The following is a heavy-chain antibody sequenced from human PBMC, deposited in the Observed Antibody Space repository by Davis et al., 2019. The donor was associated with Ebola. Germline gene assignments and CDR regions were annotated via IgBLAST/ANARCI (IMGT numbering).Heavy chain of an antibody. CDR3: ARDLGMGRRVDAFDI. CDR1: GFTFSTYA. J-gene: IGHJ3*02. V-gene: IGHV3-74*01. D-gene: IGHD7-27*01. Sequence: HTGGSLRLSCAASGFTFSTYAMGWVRQAPGKGLVWVSRINSDGRTTAYADSVKGRFTISRDNAKNTLYLQMNTLRAEDTAVYYCARDLGMGRRVDAFDIWGQGTMVTVSS. CDR2: INSDGRTT.